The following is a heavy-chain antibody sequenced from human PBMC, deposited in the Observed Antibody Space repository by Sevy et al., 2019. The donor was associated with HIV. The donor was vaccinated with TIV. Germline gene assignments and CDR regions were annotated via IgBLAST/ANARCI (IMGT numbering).Heavy chain of an antibody. CDR1: GGTFNRYA. CDR2: IIPIFGTT. V-gene: IGHV1-69*13. CDR3: ARLTVAGLGGWFDH. D-gene: IGHD6-19*01. Sequence: ASVKVSCKASGGTFNRYAISWVRQAPGHGLEWLGGIIPIFGTTNYVQKFQGRVTITADESTSTAYMEVSSLRSEDTAVYYCARLTVAGLGGWFDHWGHGTLVTVSS. J-gene: IGHJ5*02.